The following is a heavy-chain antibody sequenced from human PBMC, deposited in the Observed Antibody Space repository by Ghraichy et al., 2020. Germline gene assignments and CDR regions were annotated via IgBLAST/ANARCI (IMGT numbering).Heavy chain of an antibody. CDR1: GFTFSDYW. D-gene: IGHD5-24*01. J-gene: IGHJ4*02. CDR3: ATDLNHDGG. CDR2: IKTNGNQR. Sequence: GGSLRLSCAASGFTFSDYWMTWVRQAPGKGLEWVVSIKTNGNQRKYLDSLRGRFTISRDNAKNLLYLQMNSLRVDDTAVYYCATDLNHDGGWGQGTLVTVSS. V-gene: IGHV3-7*03.